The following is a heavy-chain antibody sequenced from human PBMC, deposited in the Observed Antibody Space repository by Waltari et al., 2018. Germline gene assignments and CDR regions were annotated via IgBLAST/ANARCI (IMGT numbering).Heavy chain of an antibody. V-gene: IGHV4-59*01. Sequence: QVQLQESGPGLVKPSETLSLTCTVSGGSISSYYWSWIRQPPGKGLEWIGYNDYSGGTNYNPALKSRVTISVDTSKNQFSLKLSSVTAADTAVYYCARALGRSSPTRKDAFDIWGQGTMVTVSS. D-gene: IGHD6-13*01. CDR2: NDYSGGT. CDR3: ARALGRSSPTRKDAFDI. J-gene: IGHJ3*02. CDR1: GGSISSYY.